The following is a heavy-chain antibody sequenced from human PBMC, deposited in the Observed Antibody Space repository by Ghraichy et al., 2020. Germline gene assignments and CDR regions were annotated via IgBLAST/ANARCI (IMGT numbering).Heavy chain of an antibody. J-gene: IGHJ4*02. CDR2: IYYGGST. D-gene: IGHD1-26*01. V-gene: IGHV4-61*01. Sequence: SETLSLTCTVSGGSVSSGSYYWSWIRQPPGKGLEWIGYIYYGGSTNYNPSLKSRVTISVDTSKNQFSLKLSSVTAADTAVYYCARARLGGSYSRWYYFDYWGQGTLVTVSS. CDR3: ARARLGGSYSRWYYFDY. CDR1: GGSVSSGSYY.